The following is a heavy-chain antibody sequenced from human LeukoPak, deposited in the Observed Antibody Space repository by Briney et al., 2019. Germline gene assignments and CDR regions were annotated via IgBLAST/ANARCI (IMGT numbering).Heavy chain of an antibody. D-gene: IGHD6-19*01. CDR2: FDPEDGET. CDR1: GYTLTELS. Sequence: GSVKVSCKVSGYTLTELSMHWVRQAPGKGLEWMGGFDPEDGETIYAQKFQGRVTMTEDTSTDTAYMELSSLRSEDTAVYYCATLGEYSSGWPMIETYYYYYGMDVWGQGTTVTVSS. V-gene: IGHV1-24*01. CDR3: ATLGEYSSGWPMIETYYYYYGMDV. J-gene: IGHJ6*02.